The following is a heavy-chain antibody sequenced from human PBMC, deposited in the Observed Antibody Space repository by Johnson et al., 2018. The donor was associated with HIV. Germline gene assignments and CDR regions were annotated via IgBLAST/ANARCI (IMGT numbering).Heavy chain of an antibody. Sequence: VQLVESGGGVVQPGRSLRLSCAASGFTFSSYAMHWVRQAPGKGLEWVGRIKSKSDGGTSDYAAPVKARFTIPRNDSKNTVYLQMNSLKTEDTAVYYCTTDPIAAAGPDAFDIWGQGTVVTVSS. D-gene: IGHD6-13*01. CDR1: GFTFSSYA. CDR2: IKSKSDGGTS. CDR3: TTDPIAAAGPDAFDI. J-gene: IGHJ3*02. V-gene: IGHV3-15*01.